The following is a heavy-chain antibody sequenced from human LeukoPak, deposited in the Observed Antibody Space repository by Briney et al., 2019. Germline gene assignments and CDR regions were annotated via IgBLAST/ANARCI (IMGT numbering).Heavy chain of an antibody. CDR2: IYTSGST. CDR1: GGSISSGSYD. CDR3: ARTIVGATGGIDY. V-gene: IGHV4-61*02. Sequence: SETLSLTCTVSGGSISSGSYDWSSIRQPAGKGLDWIGRIYTSGSTNYNPSLKSRVTISVDTSKNQFSLKLSSVTAADTAVYYCARTIVGATGGIDYWGQGTLVTVSS. J-gene: IGHJ4*02. D-gene: IGHD1-26*01.